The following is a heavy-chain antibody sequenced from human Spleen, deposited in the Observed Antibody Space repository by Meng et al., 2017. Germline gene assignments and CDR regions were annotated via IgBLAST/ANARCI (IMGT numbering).Heavy chain of an antibody. CDR3: ARGRRGSGTFTWNYAFDI. CDR1: GGSFSGYY. CDR2: INHSGST. J-gene: IGHJ3*02. D-gene: IGHD3-10*01. Sequence: SETLSLTCAVYGGSFSGYYWSWIRQPPGKGLEWIGEINHSGSTNYNPSLKSRVIISVDTSKNQFSLRLSSVTAADTAVYYCARGRRGSGTFTWNYAFDIWGQGTMVTVSS. V-gene: IGHV4-34*01.